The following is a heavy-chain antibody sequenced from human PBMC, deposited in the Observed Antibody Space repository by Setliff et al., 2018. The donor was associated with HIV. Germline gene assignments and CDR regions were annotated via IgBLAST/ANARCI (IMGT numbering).Heavy chain of an antibody. J-gene: IGHJ1*01. CDR3: ARSTPSIGYISEH. D-gene: IGHD5-12*01. CDR2: IYSSGST. CDR1: GGFISSYY. Sequence: ASETLSLTCTVSGGFISSYYWSWIRQPPGKGLEWIGYIYSSGSTNYSPSLKSRVTISADTSKNQFSLKLSSVTAADTAVYYCARSTPSIGYISEHWGQGALVTVSS. V-gene: IGHV4-59*01.